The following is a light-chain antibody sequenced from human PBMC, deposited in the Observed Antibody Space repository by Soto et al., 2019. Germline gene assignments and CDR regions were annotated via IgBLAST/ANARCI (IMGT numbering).Light chain of an antibody. CDR2: EVS. CDR1: QSLLHSDGKTY. J-gene: IGKJ1*01. V-gene: IGKV2D-29*01. CDR3: LQTKQLPWT. Sequence: ASISCKSSQSLLHSDGKTYLYWYLQRPGQPPQLLMYEVSNRFSGVPERFSGSGSGTDFTLEISRVEAEDVGLYSCLQTKQLPWTFGQGTKVDI.